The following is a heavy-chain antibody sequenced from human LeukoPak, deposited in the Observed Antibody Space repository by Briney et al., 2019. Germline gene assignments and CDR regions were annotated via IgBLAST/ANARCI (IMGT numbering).Heavy chain of an antibody. CDR3: ARRQYYDSSGYYVDAFDI. J-gene: IGHJ3*02. Sequence: SETLSLTCTVSGGSISSYYWSWIRQPPGKGLEWIGYIYYSGSTNYNPSPKSRVTISVDTSKNQFSLKLSSVTAADTAVYYCARRQYYDSSGYYVDAFDIWGQGTMVTVSS. CDR1: GGSISSYY. V-gene: IGHV4-59*08. CDR2: IYYSGST. D-gene: IGHD3-22*01.